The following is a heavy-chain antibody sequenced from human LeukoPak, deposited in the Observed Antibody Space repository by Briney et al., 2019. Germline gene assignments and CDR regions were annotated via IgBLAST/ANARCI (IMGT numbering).Heavy chain of an antibody. J-gene: IGHJ5*02. CDR1: DYSISSGYY. CDR2: IYHSGST. Sequence: SETLSLTCAVSDYSISSGYYWGWIRQPPGKGLEWIGSIYHSGSTHYNPSLKSRVTISVDTSKNQFSLKLSSVTAADTAVYYCARVVVAAWSWFDPWGQGTLVTVSS. V-gene: IGHV4-38-2*01. D-gene: IGHD2-15*01. CDR3: ARVVVAAWSWFDP.